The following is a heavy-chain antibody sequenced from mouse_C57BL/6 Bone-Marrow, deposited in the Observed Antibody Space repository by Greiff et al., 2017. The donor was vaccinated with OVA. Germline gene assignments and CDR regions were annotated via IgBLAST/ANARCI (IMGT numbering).Heavy chain of an antibody. V-gene: IGHV1-81*01. CDR1: GYTFTSYG. CDR3: AREEATVVATRYAMDY. CDR2: IYPRSGNT. J-gene: IGHJ4*01. Sequence: VKLQESGAELARPGASVKLSCKASGYTFTSYGISWVKQRTGQGLEWIGEIYPRSGNTYYNEKFKGKATLTADKSSSTAYMELRSLTSEDSAVYFCAREEATVVATRYAMDYWGQGTSVTVSS. D-gene: IGHD1-1*01.